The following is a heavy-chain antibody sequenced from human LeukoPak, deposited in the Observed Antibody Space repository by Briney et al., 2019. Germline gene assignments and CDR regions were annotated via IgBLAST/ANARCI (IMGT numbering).Heavy chain of an antibody. D-gene: IGHD1-26*01. CDR1: GGSISSYY. Sequence: PSETLSLTCTVSGGSISSYYWSWIRRPPGKGLEWIGYIYYSGSTNYNPSLKSRVTISVDTSKNQFSLKLSSVTAADTAVYYCARLLGDYYYYGMDVWGQGTTVTVSS. J-gene: IGHJ6*02. CDR2: IYYSGST. V-gene: IGHV4-59*12. CDR3: ARLLGDYYYYGMDV.